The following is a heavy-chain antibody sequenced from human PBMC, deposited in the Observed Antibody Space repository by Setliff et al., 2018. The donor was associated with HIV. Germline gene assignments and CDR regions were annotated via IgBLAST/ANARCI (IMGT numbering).Heavy chain of an antibody. CDR1: GGSVSGHY. V-gene: IGHV4-59*02. D-gene: IGHD1-26*01. CDR3: ARGGTSSNWFDP. J-gene: IGHJ5*02. Sequence: SETLSLTCTIHGGSVSGHYWSWIRQPPGKGLEWVGSTSDSGTPNYNPSLKCRVTITLDTSKNQFSLKVTSLTAADTAVYYCARGGTSSNWFDPWGQGTLVTVSS. CDR2: TSDSGTP.